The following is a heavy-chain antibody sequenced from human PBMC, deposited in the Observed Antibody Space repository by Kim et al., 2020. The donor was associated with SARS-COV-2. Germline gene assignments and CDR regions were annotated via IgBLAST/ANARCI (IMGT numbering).Heavy chain of an antibody. V-gene: IGHV1-24*01. CDR2: FDPEDGET. Sequence: ASVKVSCKVSGYTLTELSMHWVRQAPGKGLEWMGGFDPEDGETIYAQKFQGRVTMTEDTSTDTAYMELSSLRSEDTAVYYCATAPANYYDGSGYSYYYYYGMDVWGQGTTLTVSS. CDR1: GYTLTELS. CDR3: ATAPANYYDGSGYSYYYYYGMDV. J-gene: IGHJ6*02. D-gene: IGHD3-22*01.